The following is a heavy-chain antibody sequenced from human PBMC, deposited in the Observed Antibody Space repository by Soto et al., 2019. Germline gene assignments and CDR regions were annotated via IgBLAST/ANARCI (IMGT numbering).Heavy chain of an antibody. CDR3: GTLAPPRGYSGRHDAFDS. J-gene: IGHJ3*02. V-gene: IGHV1-69*01. D-gene: IGHD5-18*01. CDR1: GGTFSSYA. Sequence: QVQLVQSGAAVKKPGSSVKVSCKASGGTFSSYAISWVRQAPGQGLEWMGGIIPIFGTANYAQKFPGRVTITADESTRTAYMELSSLRSEDTAVYYCGTLAPPRGYSGRHDAFDSWGQGTMVTVSS. CDR2: IIPIFGTA.